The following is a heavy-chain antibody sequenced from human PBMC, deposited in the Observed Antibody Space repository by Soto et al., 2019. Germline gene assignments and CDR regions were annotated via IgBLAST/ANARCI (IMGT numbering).Heavy chain of an antibody. Sequence: SETLSLTFTVPGGSITSSFWSWIRRPPGKGLEWIAYIYDTGISGYTPSTSYNPSLKSRVTMSVDTSKSQFSLTLTSVTAADTAVYYCARGEDAFFYYGLDVWGQGITVTVSS. CDR3: ARGEDAFFYYGLDV. CDR2: IYDTGISGYTPST. CDR1: GGSITSSF. V-gene: IGHV4-59*01. J-gene: IGHJ6*02.